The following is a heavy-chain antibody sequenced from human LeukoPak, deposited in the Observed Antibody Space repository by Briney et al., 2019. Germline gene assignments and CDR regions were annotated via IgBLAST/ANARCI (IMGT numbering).Heavy chain of an antibody. Sequence: SETLSLTCTVSGGSITSGIYYWSWIRQPAGKGLEWIGRIYTSGSTNYNPSLKSRVTMSVDTSKNQFSLKLSSVTAADTAVYYCARDSSGWYVNYMDVWGKGTTVTVSS. CDR2: IYTSGST. CDR1: GGSITSGIYY. CDR3: ARDSSGWYVNYMDV. J-gene: IGHJ6*03. V-gene: IGHV4-61*02. D-gene: IGHD6-19*01.